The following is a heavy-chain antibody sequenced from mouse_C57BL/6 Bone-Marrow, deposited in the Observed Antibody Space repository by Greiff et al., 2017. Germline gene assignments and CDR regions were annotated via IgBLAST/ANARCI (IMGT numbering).Heavy chain of an antibody. Sequence: DVKLVESGGDLVKPGGSLKLSCAASGFTFSSYGLSWVRQTPDKRLEWVATISSGGSYTYYPDSVKGRLTISRDNAKNTLYLQMSSLKSEDTAMYYCARHNLYYAMDYWGQGTSVTVSS. CDR3: ARHNLYYAMDY. V-gene: IGHV5-6*02. J-gene: IGHJ4*01. D-gene: IGHD1-3*01. CDR2: ISSGGSYT. CDR1: GFTFSSYG.